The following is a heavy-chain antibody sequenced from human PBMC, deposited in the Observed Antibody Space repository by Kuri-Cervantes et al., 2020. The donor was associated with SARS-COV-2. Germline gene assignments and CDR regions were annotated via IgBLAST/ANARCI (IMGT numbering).Heavy chain of an antibody. J-gene: IGHJ6*03. V-gene: IGHV3-33*08. CDR2: IWYDGENE. CDR1: GFTFSNYV. CDR3: ARGAANYYYKDV. Sequence: GESLKISCVASGFTFSNYVIHWVRQAPGKGLEWVAVIWYDGENEYYAGSVKGRFTISRDNSKNTVSLHMNSPRAEDTAMYYCARGAANYYYKDVWGKGTTVTVSS. D-gene: IGHD3-16*01.